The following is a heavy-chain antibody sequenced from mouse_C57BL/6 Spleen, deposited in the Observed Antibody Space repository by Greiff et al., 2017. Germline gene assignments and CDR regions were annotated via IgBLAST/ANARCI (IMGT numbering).Heavy chain of an antibody. CDR3: ARALTTVVAPFDY. Sequence: EVKLMASGGGLVEPGGSLKLSCAASGFTFSSYAMSWVRQTPEKRLERVATISDGGSYTYYPDNVKGRFTISRDNAKNNLYLQMSHLKSEDTAMYYCARALTTVVAPFDYWGQGTTLTVSS. J-gene: IGHJ2*01. CDR1: GFTFSSYA. CDR2: ISDGGSYT. V-gene: IGHV5-4*03. D-gene: IGHD1-1*01.